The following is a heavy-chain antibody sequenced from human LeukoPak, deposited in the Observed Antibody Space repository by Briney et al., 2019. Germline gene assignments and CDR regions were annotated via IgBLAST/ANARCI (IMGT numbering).Heavy chain of an antibody. V-gene: IGHV3-30*18. CDR2: ISYDGSKI. D-gene: IGHD3-9*01. J-gene: IGHJ4*02. CDR1: GFTFSSNG. Sequence: GGSLRLSCAASGFTFSSNGMHWVRQAPGKGLEWVAVISYDGSKIYYSDSVKGRFTISRDNSRNTVHLQMNSLRAEDTAVYYCAKDSFVRDIYRFFDWSFDGWGQGTLVTVSS. CDR3: AKDSFVRDIYRFFDWSFDG.